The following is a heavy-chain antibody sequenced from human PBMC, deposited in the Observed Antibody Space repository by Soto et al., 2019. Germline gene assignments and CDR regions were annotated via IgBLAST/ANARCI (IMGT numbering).Heavy chain of an antibody. CDR3: ARGPSGDKVDY. Sequence: QVQLQESGPGLVEPSQTLSLTCTVSGDSISNGYYTWSWIRQPPGKDLEWIGHIYNSVNTYSNPSLKSRVTIPADTAKNQFSLKLSSVTAADTAVYYGARGPSGDKVDYWGQGTLVTVSS. CDR2: IYNSVNT. J-gene: IGHJ4*02. CDR1: GDSISNGYYT. V-gene: IGHV4-30-4*01. D-gene: IGHD3-10*01.